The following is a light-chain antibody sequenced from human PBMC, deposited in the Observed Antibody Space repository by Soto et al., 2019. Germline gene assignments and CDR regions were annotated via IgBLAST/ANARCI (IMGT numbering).Light chain of an antibody. Sequence: EIVLTQAPVTLSLSPGERATLSCSASQSVSSSYLAWYQQKPGQAPRLLIYGTSSRATGIPDRFSGSGSGTDFTLTISRLEPEDFAVYYCQKYGTSLFSFGPGTKVDIK. CDR1: QSVSSSY. V-gene: IGKV3-20*01. J-gene: IGKJ3*01. CDR3: QKYGTSLFS. CDR2: GTS.